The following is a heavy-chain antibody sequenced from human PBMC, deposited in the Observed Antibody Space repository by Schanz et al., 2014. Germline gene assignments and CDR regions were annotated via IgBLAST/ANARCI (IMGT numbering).Heavy chain of an antibody. Sequence: PGGSLRLSCAASGFIFNDYYMSWVRQAPGKGLEWVSGIGGSGGSTDYADSVKGRFTISRDNSKNTVHLQMNSLRAEDTAVYFCAKDRWRATVMVDAFDIWGQGTKVTVSS. CDR3: AKDRWRATVMVDAFDI. CDR1: GFIFNDYY. J-gene: IGHJ3*02. V-gene: IGHV3-23*01. D-gene: IGHD4-4*01. CDR2: IGGSGGST.